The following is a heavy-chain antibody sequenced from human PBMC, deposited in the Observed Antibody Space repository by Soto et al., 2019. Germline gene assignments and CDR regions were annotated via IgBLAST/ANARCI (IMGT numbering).Heavy chain of an antibody. J-gene: IGHJ4*03. CDR2: ISGDGNIT. CDR3: GREGATNGRSFDY. V-gene: IGHV3-74*01. D-gene: IGHD2-8*01. Sequence: EVQLVESGGGLVQPGGCLRLSFAASGFTLRSYWMHWVRQVSGKGLVWVSRISGDGNITTYADSVKGRFSIYRDNGNNTRYLEISGLSAEDTALYYCGREGATNGRSFDYCGQGNPV. CDR1: GFTLRSYW.